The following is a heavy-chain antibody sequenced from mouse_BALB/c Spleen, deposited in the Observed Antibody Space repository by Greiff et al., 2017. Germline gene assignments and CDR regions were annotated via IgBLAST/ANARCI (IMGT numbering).Heavy chain of an antibody. D-gene: IGHD2-3*01. V-gene: IGHV1-4*01. Sequence: QVQLQQPGAELVRPGASVKMSCKASGYTFTSYWMHWVKQRPGQGLEWIGYINPSTGYTEYNQKFKDKATLTADKSSSTAYMQLSSLTSEDSAVYYCARCDGYPYYFDYWGQGTTLTVSS. CDR2: INPSTGYT. CDR1: GYTFTSYW. CDR3: ARCDGYPYYFDY. J-gene: IGHJ2*01.